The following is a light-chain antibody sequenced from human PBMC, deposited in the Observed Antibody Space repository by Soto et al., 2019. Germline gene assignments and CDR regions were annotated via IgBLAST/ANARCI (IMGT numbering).Light chain of an antibody. CDR2: GAS. V-gene: IGKV3-15*01. CDR1: QSVSSN. Sequence: EIVLTQSPGTLSLSPGDRATLSCRASQSVSSNLAWYQQKPGQAPRLLIYGASTRATVIPAGFRGSGSGTKFTLTISSLHSEDFAVYYCQQYNSWPPTFGQGTKV. CDR3: QQYNSWPPT. J-gene: IGKJ1*01.